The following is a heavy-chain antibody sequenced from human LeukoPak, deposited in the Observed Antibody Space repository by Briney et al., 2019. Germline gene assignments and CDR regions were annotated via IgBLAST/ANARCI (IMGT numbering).Heavy chain of an antibody. J-gene: IGHJ4*02. D-gene: IGHD6-19*01. CDR3: ARFARAGLGFDY. CDR2: IYYSGST. CDR1: GGSISGSSYY. V-gene: IGHV4-39*01. Sequence: PSETLSLTCTVSGGSISGSSYYWGWIRQPPGKGLEWIGSIYYSGSTYYNPSLKSRVTISVDTSKNQFSLKLSSVTAADTAVYYCARFARAGLGFDYWGQGTLVTVSS.